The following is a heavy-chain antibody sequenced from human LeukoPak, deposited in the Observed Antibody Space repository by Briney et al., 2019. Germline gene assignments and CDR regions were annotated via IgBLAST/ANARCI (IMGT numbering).Heavy chain of an antibody. Sequence: PSETLSLTCTVSGGSLRSYYWSWLRQPPGKGLEWIGYIYYSWSTNYNPSLTSRGTISVHASKNQFSLKLSSVTAADTAVYYCSRVRYGSGRAYYYYYMDVWGKGTTVTISS. J-gene: IGHJ6*03. CDR3: SRVRYGSGRAYYYYYMDV. D-gene: IGHD3-10*01. CDR1: GGSLRSYY. V-gene: IGHV4-59*01. CDR2: IYYSWST.